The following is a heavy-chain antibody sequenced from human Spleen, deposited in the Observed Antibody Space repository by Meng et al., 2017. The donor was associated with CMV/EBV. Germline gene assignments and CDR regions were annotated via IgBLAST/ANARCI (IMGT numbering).Heavy chain of an antibody. J-gene: IGHJ4*02. V-gene: IGHV3-23*03. CDR2: IYSGGTGT. CDR3: AKSYCSSVTCYTVHFDY. D-gene: IGHD2-2*01. CDR1: FTFSSYS. Sequence: FTFSSYSMRWVRQAPGKGLEWVSGIYSGGTGTYYADSVKGRFTISRDHSKNTLYLQMNSLRAEDTATYFCAKSYCSSVTCYTVHFDYWGQGTLVTVSS.